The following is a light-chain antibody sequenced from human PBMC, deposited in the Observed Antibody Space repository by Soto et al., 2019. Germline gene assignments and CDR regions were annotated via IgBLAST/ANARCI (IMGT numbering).Light chain of an antibody. V-gene: IGKV4-1*01. CDR2: WAS. CDR3: QQYFGTLWT. Sequence: DIVMTQSPDSLAVSLGERATINCKSSQNILYSSNNKNYLAWYQQKPGQPPKLLIYWASTRESGVPDRFSGSGSGTDFSLTISSLQAEDVAVYYCQQYFGTLWTFGRGTKVEIK. J-gene: IGKJ1*01. CDR1: QNILYSSNNKNY.